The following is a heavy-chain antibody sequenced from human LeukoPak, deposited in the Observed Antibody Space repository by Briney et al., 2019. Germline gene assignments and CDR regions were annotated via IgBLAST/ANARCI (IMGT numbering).Heavy chain of an antibody. V-gene: IGHV3-23*01. Sequence: GGSLRLSCAASGFTFSSYSMSWVRQAPGKGLEWVSAISGSGGSTYYADSVKGRFTISRHNSKNTLYLQMNSLRAEDTAVYYCAKDIGYGDYGGFDYWGQGTLVTVSS. D-gene: IGHD4-17*01. J-gene: IGHJ4*02. CDR3: AKDIGYGDYGGFDY. CDR2: ISGSGGST. CDR1: GFTFSSYS.